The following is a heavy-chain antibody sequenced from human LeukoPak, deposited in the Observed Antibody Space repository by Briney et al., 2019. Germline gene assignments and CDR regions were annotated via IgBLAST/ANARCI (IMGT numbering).Heavy chain of an antibody. J-gene: IGHJ4*02. D-gene: IGHD5/OR15-5a*01. CDR3: VRQSTGLDY. Sequence: GGSLRLSCAPSGFTFSTHTMHWVRQAPGKGLEWVAVIEADGRNKFHAESVRGRFTISRDNSRNTLYLQFDSLRSEDTAVYYCVRQSTGLDYWGQRTLATVSS. CDR2: IEADGRNK. CDR1: GFTFSTHT. V-gene: IGHV3-30*04.